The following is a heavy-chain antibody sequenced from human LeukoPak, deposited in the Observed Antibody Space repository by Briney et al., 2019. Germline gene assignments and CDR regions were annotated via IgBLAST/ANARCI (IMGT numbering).Heavy chain of an antibody. D-gene: IGHD6-19*01. V-gene: IGHV3-23*01. Sequence: GGSLRLSCAASGFTVSSKYMSWVRQAPGKGLEWVSGISGSGGATYYADSVKGRFTVSRDDPHNPLYLQMNRLKTEDTAVYYCTTIGTVAGSRPFDYWGQGTLVTVSS. J-gene: IGHJ4*02. CDR3: TTIGTVAGSRPFDY. CDR1: GFTVSSKY. CDR2: ISGSGGAT.